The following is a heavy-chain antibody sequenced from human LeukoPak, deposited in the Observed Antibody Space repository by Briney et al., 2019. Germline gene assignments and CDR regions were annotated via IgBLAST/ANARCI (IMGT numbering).Heavy chain of an antibody. J-gene: IGHJ4*02. D-gene: IGHD5-12*01. Sequence: QSGGSLRLSCVTSGFSLSAYWMSWVRQAPGKGPEWVANINQHDTERYYVDSVKGRSIISRDNSKNSVYLQMNRLRAEDTAIYYCAIEWLIDIGETTVLFESWGQGALVTVSS. CDR3: AIEWLIDIGETTVLFES. CDR2: INQHDTER. CDR1: GFSLSAYW. V-gene: IGHV3-7*01.